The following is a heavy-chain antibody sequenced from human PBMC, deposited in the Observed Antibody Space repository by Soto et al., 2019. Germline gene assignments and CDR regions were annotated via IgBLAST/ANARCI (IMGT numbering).Heavy chain of an antibody. D-gene: IGHD3-16*01. CDR3: GKNNNTSYYYYYGMDV. CDR2: IYYSGST. Sequence: PSETLSLTCSVSGGTINSGDYFWSWIRQPPGKGLEWIGYIYYSGSTNYNPSLKSRVTISVDTSKNQFSLKLSSVTAADTAVYYGGKNNNTSYYYYYGMDVWGQGTTVTVSS. CDR1: GGTINSGDYF. V-gene: IGHV4-61*08. J-gene: IGHJ6*02.